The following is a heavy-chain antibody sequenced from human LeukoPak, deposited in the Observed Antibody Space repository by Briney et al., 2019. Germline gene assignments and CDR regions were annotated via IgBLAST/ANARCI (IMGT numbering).Heavy chain of an antibody. D-gene: IGHD4-11*01. J-gene: IGHJ3*02. Sequence: GGSLRLSCAASGFTFTDYYMSWIRQAPGKGLERVSYISSSRSIINYADSVKGRFTISRDNAKKSLYLQMNSLRAEDTAVYYCARSLDYNDAFDIWGQGTMVTVSS. CDR1: GFTFTDYY. CDR3: ARSLDYNDAFDI. CDR2: ISSSRSII. V-gene: IGHV3-11*04.